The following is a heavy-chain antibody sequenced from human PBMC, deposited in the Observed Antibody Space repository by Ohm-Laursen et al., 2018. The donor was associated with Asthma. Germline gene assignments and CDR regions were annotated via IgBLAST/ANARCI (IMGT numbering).Heavy chain of an antibody. Sequence: GSLRLSCAASGFTFSDYYMSWVRQVPGKGLEWIAYISTSGSTMYYADSVKGRFTISRDNAKSSLYLQMNSLTAEDTAVYYCARDPPVTTVTTGEYFDHWGQGTLVTVSS. V-gene: IGHV3-11*01. CDR3: ARDPPVTTVTTGEYFDH. CDR1: GFTFSDYY. D-gene: IGHD4-17*01. J-gene: IGHJ4*02. CDR2: ISTSGSTM.